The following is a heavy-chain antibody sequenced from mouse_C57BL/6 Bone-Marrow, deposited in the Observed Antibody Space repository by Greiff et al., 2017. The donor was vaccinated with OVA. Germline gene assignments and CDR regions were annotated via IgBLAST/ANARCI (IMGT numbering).Heavy chain of an antibody. V-gene: IGHV5-9-1*02. CDR3: TRSPYYYGSSFDY. CDR1: GFTFSSYA. J-gene: IGHJ2*01. D-gene: IGHD1-1*01. CDR2: ISSGGDYI. Sequence: DVMLVESGEGLVKPGGSLKLSCAASGFTFSSYAMSWVRQTPEKRQEWVAYISSGGDYIYYADTVKGRFTISRDNARNTLYLQMSSLKSEDTAMDYCTRSPYYYGSSFDYWGQGTTLTVSS.